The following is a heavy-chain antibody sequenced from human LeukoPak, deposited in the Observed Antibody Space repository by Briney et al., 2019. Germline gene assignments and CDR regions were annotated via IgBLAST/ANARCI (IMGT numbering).Heavy chain of an antibody. CDR3: ARDLLRYYYDSSGYYLARDAFGI. CDR2: IYYSGST. J-gene: IGHJ3*02. D-gene: IGHD3-22*01. CDR1: GGSISSYY. V-gene: IGHV4-59*01. Sequence: SETLSLTCTVSGGSISSYYWSWIRQPPGKGLEWIGYIYYSGSTNYNPSLKSRVTISVDTSKNQFSLKLSSVTAADTAVYYCARDLLRYYYDSSGYYLARDAFGIWGQGTMVTVSS.